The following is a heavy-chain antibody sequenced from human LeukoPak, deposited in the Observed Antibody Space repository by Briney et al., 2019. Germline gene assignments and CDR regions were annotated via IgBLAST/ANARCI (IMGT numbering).Heavy chain of an antibody. J-gene: IGHJ4*02. D-gene: IGHD5-18*01. Sequence: GGSLRLSCAASGFTFSTYNMNWVRQAPGKGLEWVSSITRSSGNMYYADSVKGRFTISRDNAKNSLYLQMNSLRAEDTAVYYCARRGYTYGYDYWGQGTLVTVSS. CDR1: GFTFSTYN. CDR2: ITRSSGNM. CDR3: ARRGYTYGYDY. V-gene: IGHV3-21*01.